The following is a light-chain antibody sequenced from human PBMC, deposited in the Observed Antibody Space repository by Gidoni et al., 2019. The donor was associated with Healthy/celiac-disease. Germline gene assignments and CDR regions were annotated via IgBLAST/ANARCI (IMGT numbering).Light chain of an antibody. CDR3: SSYAGSNNLV. CDR2: EVS. J-gene: IGLJ2*01. V-gene: IGLV2-8*01. Sequence: ALTQPSSASVSPGPSVTISCTGTSSDVGGYNYVSWYQQHPGKAPKLMIYEVSKRPSGVPDRFSGSKSGNTASLTVSGLQAEDEADYYCSSYAGSNNLVFGGGTKLTVL. CDR1: SSDVGGYNY.